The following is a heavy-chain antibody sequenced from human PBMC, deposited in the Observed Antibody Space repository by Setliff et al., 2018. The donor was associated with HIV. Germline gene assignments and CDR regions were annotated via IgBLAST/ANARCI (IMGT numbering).Heavy chain of an antibody. Sequence: SETLSLTCSVSGGSISSYYWSWIRQPAGKGLGWIGRMYSSGSTNYNPSLKSRVTMSVDTSKNQFSLNLSSVTAADTAVYYCAREVRVVLPAAASGNYYYYYMDVWGKGTTVTVSS. CDR1: GGSISSYY. CDR2: MYSSGST. V-gene: IGHV4-4*07. J-gene: IGHJ6*03. CDR3: AREVRVVLPAAASGNYYYYYMDV. D-gene: IGHD2-2*01.